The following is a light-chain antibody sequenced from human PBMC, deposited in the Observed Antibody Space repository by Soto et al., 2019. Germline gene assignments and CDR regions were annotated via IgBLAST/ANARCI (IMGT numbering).Light chain of an antibody. CDR2: KAS. CDR3: QQYHSYPT. J-gene: IGKJ4*01. CDR1: QSISSW. Sequence: DIQMTQSPSTLSASVGDRVTITCRASQSISSWLAWYQQKPGKAPKLLIYKASSLESGVPSRFSGSGSGTEFTLTISSLQPDDCATYYCQQYHSYPTFGGGTKVEIK. V-gene: IGKV1-5*03.